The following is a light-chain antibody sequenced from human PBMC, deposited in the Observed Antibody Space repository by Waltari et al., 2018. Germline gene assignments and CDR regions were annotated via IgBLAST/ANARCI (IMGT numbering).Light chain of an antibody. V-gene: IGKV1-12*02. CDR2: AAS. CDR3: QQADSFPFT. CDR1: QGISRW. Sequence: DIQMPQSPSSVSASVGDRVTITWRASQGISRWLVWYQQKPGKAPKVLIYAASTLQTGVPSRFSGSGSGTDFTLTIDGLQPEDFASYYCQQADSFPFTFGPGTKVDMK. J-gene: IGKJ3*01.